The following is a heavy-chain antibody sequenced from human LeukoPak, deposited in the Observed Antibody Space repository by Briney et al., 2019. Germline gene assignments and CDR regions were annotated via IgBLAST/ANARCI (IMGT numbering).Heavy chain of an antibody. Sequence: SSETLSLTCTVSGYSISSGYYWGWIRQPPGKGLEWIGSIYHSGSTFYNSSLKSRVTISVDTSKNQFSLKLSSVTAADTAVYYCATESYYYDSSGYYSGAFDIWGQGTMVTVSS. CDR1: GYSISSGYY. J-gene: IGHJ3*02. V-gene: IGHV4-38-2*02. D-gene: IGHD3-22*01. CDR3: ATESYYYDSSGYYSGAFDI. CDR2: IYHSGST.